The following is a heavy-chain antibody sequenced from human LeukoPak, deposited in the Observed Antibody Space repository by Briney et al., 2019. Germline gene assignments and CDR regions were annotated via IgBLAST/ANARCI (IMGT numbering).Heavy chain of an antibody. CDR1: GYTFTDSY. CDR3: VRSPIGASAY. D-gene: IGHD3-10*01. CDR2: ISPNNGDT. Sequence: ASVKVSCKPSGYTFTDSYIHWVRQAPGVGLQWMGWISPNNGDTKYAEDFQDRVTMTRDTSISTAYMELAGLTPDETAVYYCVRSPIGASAYWGRGTPVTVSS. J-gene: IGHJ4*02. V-gene: IGHV1-2*02.